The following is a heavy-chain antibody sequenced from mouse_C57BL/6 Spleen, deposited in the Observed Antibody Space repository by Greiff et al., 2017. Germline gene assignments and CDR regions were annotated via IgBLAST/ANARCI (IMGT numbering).Heavy chain of an antibody. D-gene: IGHD1-2*01. CDR1: GYTFTSYW. V-gene: IGHV1-69*01. CDR2: IDPSDSYT. Sequence: VQLQQPGAELVMPGASVKLSCKASGYTFTSYWMHWVKQRPGQGLEWIGEIDPSDSYTNYNQKFKGKSTLTVDKSSSTAYMQLSSLTSEDSAVYYCALITTGRYYFDYWGQGTTLTVSS. J-gene: IGHJ2*01. CDR3: ALITTGRYYFDY.